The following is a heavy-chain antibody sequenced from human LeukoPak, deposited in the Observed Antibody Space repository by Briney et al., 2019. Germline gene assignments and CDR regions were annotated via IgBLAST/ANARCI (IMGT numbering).Heavy chain of an antibody. V-gene: IGHV3-33*01. CDR2: IWYDGSNK. J-gene: IGHJ4*02. Sequence: PGGSLRPSCAASGFTFSSYGMHWVRQAPGKGLEWVAVIWYDGSNKYYADSVKGRFTISRDNSKNTLYLQMNSLRAEDTAVYYCARDQVGATTGIDYWGQGTLVTVSS. CDR1: GFTFSSYG. CDR3: ARDQVGATTGIDY. D-gene: IGHD1-26*01.